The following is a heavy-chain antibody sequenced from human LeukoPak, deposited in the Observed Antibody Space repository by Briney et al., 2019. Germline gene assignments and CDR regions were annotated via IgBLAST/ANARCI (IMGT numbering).Heavy chain of an antibody. CDR3: ATAGPSLGGVIVHYFDY. CDR2: FDPEDGET. D-gene: IGHD3-16*02. CDR1: GYTVTELS. V-gene: IGHV1-24*01. J-gene: IGHJ4*02. Sequence: ASVKVSCKVSGYTVTELSMHWVRQAPGKGLEWRGGFDPEDGETIYAQKFQGRVTMTEDTSTDTAYMELSSLRSEDTAVYYCATAGPSLGGVIVHYFDYWGQGTLVTVSS.